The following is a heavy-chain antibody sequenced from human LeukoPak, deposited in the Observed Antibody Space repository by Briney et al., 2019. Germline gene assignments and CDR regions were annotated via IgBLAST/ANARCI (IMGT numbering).Heavy chain of an antibody. J-gene: IGHJ4*02. CDR2: ISKDGTKK. Sequence: GGSLRLSCAASGFTFSNYAIHWVRQAPGKGLEWAALISKDGTKKYYPDSVKGRFTISRDNSKNTLYLQMNSLRAEDTAVYYCAILGYSSSVFDCWGQGTLVTVSS. V-gene: IGHV3-30-3*01. CDR3: AILGYSSSVFDC. CDR1: GFTFSNYA. D-gene: IGHD6-13*01.